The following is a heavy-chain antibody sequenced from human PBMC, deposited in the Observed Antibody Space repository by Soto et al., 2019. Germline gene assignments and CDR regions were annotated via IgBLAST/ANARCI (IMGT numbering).Heavy chain of an antibody. CDR1: GGSISSGGYY. CDR2: IYYSGST. D-gene: IGHD3-9*01. V-gene: IGHV4-31*03. J-gene: IGHJ5*02. Sequence: QVQLQESGPGLVEPSQTLSLTCSVSGGSISSGGYYWNWIRQHPGQGLEWIGYIYYSGSTYYNPSLKSRVTISSDTSKNQFSLKLSSVTAAHAAVYYCARGGGGYYDILTGYYPLDPWGQGTLVTVSS. CDR3: ARGGGGYYDILTGYYPLDP.